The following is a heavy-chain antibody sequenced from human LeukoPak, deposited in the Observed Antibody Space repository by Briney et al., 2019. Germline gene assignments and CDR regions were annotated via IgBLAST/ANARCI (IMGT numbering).Heavy chain of an antibody. D-gene: IGHD2-2*02. CDR1: GGTFSSYA. J-gene: IGHJ4*02. Sequence: GASVKVSCKASGGTFSSYAISWVRQAPGQGLEWMGGIIPIFGTANYAQKFQGRVTITADESTSTAYMELSSLRSEDTAVYYCARYYCSSTSCYNGTDYWGQGTLVTVSS. V-gene: IGHV1-69*13. CDR2: IIPIFGTA. CDR3: ARYYCSSTSCYNGTDY.